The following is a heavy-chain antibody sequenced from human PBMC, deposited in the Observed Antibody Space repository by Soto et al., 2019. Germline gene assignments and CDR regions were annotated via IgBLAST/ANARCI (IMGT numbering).Heavy chain of an antibody. J-gene: IGHJ6*02. V-gene: IGHV1-2*02. CDR3: ARSHSAYHYHAMDA. CDR2: INPNSGDT. CDR1: RYIFTGYY. Sequence: GASVKVSCKTSRYIFTGYYMHWVRQAPGQGLEWMGWINPNSGDTNYAQRFKGRVSMTSDTSINTAYLELGRLRPGDTAVFFCARSHSAYHYHAMDAWGQGTTVTVSS.